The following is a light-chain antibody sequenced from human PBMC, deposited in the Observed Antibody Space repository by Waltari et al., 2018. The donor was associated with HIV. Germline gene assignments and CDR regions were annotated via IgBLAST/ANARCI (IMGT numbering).Light chain of an antibody. CDR1: TSDIGRY. CDR3: TSYIGASRL. Sequence: QSALTQPASVSGSPGQSVTISCTADTSDIGRYVSWYQQHPGKVPKLIIFDVTRRPSGTSPRFSGSKAANSAYLAISGLQTDDEAHYFCTSYIGASRLFGGGTKLTVL. J-gene: IGLJ2*01. V-gene: IGLV2-14*03. CDR2: DVT.